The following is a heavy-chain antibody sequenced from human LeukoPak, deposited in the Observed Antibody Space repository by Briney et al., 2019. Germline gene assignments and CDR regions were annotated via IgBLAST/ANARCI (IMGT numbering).Heavy chain of an antibody. CDR2: SYYSGST. CDR1: GGSISSSSYY. D-gene: IGHD3-22*01. J-gene: IGHJ4*02. CDR3: ARDPGDSSGYYVNY. V-gene: IGHV4-39*07. Sequence: SETLSLTCTVSGGSISSSSYYWGWIRQPPGKGLEWIGSSYYSGSTYYNPSLKSRVTISVDTSKNQFSLKLSSVTAADTAVYYCARDPGDSSGYYVNYWGQGTLVTVSS.